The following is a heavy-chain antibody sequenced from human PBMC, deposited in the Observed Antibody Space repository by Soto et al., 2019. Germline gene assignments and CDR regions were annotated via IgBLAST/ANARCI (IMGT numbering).Heavy chain of an antibody. CDR1: GFTFSSYA. D-gene: IGHD2-15*01. CDR3: AKYQGRMVDEGYCSGGSCYSTFDY. CDR2: ISGSGGST. Sequence: GGSLRLSCAASGFTFSSYAMSWVCQAPGKGLEWVSAISGSGGSTYYADSVKGRFTISRDNSKNTLYLQMNSLRAEDTAVYYCAKYQGRMVDEGYCSGGSCYSTFDYWGQGTLVTVSS. V-gene: IGHV3-23*01. J-gene: IGHJ4*02.